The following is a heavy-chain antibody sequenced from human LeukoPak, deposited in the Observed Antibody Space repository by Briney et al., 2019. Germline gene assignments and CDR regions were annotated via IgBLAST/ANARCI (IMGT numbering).Heavy chain of an antibody. CDR3: AKWDSSGFGSGYTYHFDY. Sequence: GGSLRLSCAASGFTFSTYSMNWVRQAPGKGLEWVSSISSSSSYIYYADSVKGRFTISRDNAKNSLYLQMNSLRAEDTAVYYCAKWDSSGFGSGYTYHFDYWGQGTLVTVSS. CDR2: ISSSSSYI. D-gene: IGHD3-3*01. J-gene: IGHJ4*02. CDR1: GFTFSTYS. V-gene: IGHV3-21*01.